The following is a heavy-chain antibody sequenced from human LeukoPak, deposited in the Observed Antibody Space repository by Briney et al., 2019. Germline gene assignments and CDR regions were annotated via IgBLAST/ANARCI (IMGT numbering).Heavy chain of an antibody. CDR3: ARDKGPSYLSSFDY. D-gene: IGHD2-2*01. Sequence: PGGSLRLSCAASGFTVSSNYMSWVRQAPGKGLEWVSVIYSGGSTYYADSVKGRFTFSRDNSKNTLYLQMNSLRAADTAVYYCARDKGPSYLSSFDYWGQGTLVTVSS. V-gene: IGHV3-66*01. CDR2: IYSGGST. CDR1: GFTVSSNY. J-gene: IGHJ4*02.